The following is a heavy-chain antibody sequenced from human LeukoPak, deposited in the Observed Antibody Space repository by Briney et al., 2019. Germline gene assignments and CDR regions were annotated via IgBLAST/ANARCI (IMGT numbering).Heavy chain of an antibody. CDR2: IYHSGST. Sequence: SETLSLTCTVSGYSISSGYYWGWIRQPPGKGLEWIGSIYHSGSTYYNPSLKSRVTISVDTSKNQLSLKLSSVTAADTAVYYCARHGEYGDYVRRLFDYWGQGTLVTVSS. CDR3: ARHGEYGDYVRRLFDY. D-gene: IGHD4-17*01. V-gene: IGHV4-38-2*02. CDR1: GYSISSGYY. J-gene: IGHJ4*02.